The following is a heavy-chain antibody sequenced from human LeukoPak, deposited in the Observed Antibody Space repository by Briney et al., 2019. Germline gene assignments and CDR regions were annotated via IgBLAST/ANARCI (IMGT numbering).Heavy chain of an antibody. J-gene: IGHJ3*02. CDR1: GGTFSSYA. V-gene: IGHV1-69*05. D-gene: IGHD3-9*01. CDR2: IIPIFGTA. CDR3: AGDYDILTGYYHDAFDI. Sequence: SVKVSCKASGGTFSSYAISWVRQAPGQGLEWMGRIIPIFGTANYAQKFRGRVTITTDESTSTAYMELSSLRSEDTAVYYCAGDYDILTGYYHDAFDIWGQGTMVTVSS.